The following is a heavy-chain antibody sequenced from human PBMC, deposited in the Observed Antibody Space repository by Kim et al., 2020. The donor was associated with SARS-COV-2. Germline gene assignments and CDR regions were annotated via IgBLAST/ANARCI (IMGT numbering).Heavy chain of an antibody. CDR2: IYYSGST. CDR3: ARAAGGDDFWSGPYYYYYMDV. CDR1: GGSISSYY. V-gene: IGHV4-59*01. D-gene: IGHD3-3*01. Sequence: SETLSLTCTVSGGSISSYYWSWIRQPPGKGLEWIGYIYYSGSTNYNPSLKSRVTISVDTSKNQFSLKLSSVTAADTAVYYCARAAGGDDFWSGPYYYYYMDVWGKGTTVTVSS. J-gene: IGHJ6*03.